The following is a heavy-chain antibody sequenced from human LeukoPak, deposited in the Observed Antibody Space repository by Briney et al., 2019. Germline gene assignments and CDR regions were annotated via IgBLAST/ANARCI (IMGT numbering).Heavy chain of an antibody. CDR3: ARDKDTAMEY. CDR2: IRYDGSNK. Sequence: GGSLRLSCAASGFTFSSYGMHWVRQAPGKGLEWVAFIRYDGSNKYYADSVKGRFTISRDNSKNTLYLQMNSLRAEDTAVYYCARDKDTAMEYWGQGTLVTVSS. V-gene: IGHV3-30*02. D-gene: IGHD5-18*01. CDR1: GFTFSSYG. J-gene: IGHJ4*02.